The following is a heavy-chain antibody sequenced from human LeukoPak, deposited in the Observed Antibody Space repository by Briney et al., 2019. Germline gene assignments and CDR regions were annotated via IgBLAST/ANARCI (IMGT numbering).Heavy chain of an antibody. CDR1: GITLSNYG. CDR3: AKRGVVIRVILVGFHKEAYYFDS. Sequence: GGSLRLSCAVSGITLSNYGMSWVRQAPGKGREWVAGISGMGGSTNYADSVKGRFTISRDNPKNTLFLQMNSLRAEDTAVYFCAKRGVVIRVILVGFHKEAYYFDSWGQGALVTVSS. J-gene: IGHJ4*02. CDR2: ISGMGGST. V-gene: IGHV3-23*01. D-gene: IGHD3-22*01.